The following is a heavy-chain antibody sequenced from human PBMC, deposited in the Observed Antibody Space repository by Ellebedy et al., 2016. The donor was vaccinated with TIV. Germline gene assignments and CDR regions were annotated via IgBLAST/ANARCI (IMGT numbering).Heavy chain of an antibody. J-gene: IGHJ4*02. Sequence: SETLSLXCTVSGGSISSYYWSWIRQPPGKGLEWIGYIYYSGSTNYNPSLKSRVTISVDTSKNQFSLKLSSVTAADTAVYYCARHGSAIAVAEADYWGQGTLVTVSS. D-gene: IGHD6-19*01. V-gene: IGHV4-59*08. CDR3: ARHGSAIAVAEADY. CDR2: IYYSGST. CDR1: GGSISSYY.